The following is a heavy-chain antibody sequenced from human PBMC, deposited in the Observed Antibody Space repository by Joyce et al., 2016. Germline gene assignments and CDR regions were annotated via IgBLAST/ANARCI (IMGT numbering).Heavy chain of an antibody. J-gene: IGHJ3*02. CDR1: GFTIGGSA. CDR2: PSYDGSNR. CDR3: ARARASSYGLDTFDI. Sequence: QVQLVESGGGVVQPGRSLRLSCAASGFTIGGSAMFWVRQAPGKGLHWVAVPSYDGSNRFYADSVKGRFTISRDNSKNTVYLQMNSLRPEDTAMYYCARARASSYGLDTFDIWGQGTMVTVS. D-gene: IGHD3/OR15-3a*01. V-gene: IGHV3-30*01.